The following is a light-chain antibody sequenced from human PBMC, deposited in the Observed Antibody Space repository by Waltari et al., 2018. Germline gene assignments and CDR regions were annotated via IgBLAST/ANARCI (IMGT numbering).Light chain of an antibody. Sequence: QLVLTQPPSASASLGASVKLTCTLNSGHTRYAIAWHQQQPEKGPRVLMKLDSDGSHTKGDGIPDRFSGSSSGAERYLILSSLQSEDEADYYCQSWDTGINVFGGGTKLTVL. CDR1: SGHTRYA. CDR2: LDSDGSH. CDR3: QSWDTGINV. J-gene: IGLJ2*01. V-gene: IGLV4-69*01.